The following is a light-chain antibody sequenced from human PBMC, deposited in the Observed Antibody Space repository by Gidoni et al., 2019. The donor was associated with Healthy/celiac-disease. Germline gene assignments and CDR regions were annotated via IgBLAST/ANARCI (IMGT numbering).Light chain of an antibody. V-gene: IGKV3-15*01. Sequence: IVMTQSPATLSVSPGERATLSSRASQSVSSNLAWYQQKPGQAPRLLIYGASTRATGIPARFSGSGSGTEFTLTISSLQSEDFAVYYCQQYNNWPPWTFXQXTKVEIK. J-gene: IGKJ1*01. CDR1: QSVSSN. CDR2: GAS. CDR3: QQYNNWPPWT.